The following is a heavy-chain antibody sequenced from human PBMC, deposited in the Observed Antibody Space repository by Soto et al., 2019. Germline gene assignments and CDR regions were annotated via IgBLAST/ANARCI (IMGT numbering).Heavy chain of an antibody. CDR2: IYYTGST. J-gene: IGHJ4*02. D-gene: IGHD1-26*01. CDR1: GGSISDYH. Sequence: QVQLQESGPGLVKPSETLSLTCTVSGGSISDYHWTWVRQPPGKGLEWIGYIYYTGSTNYNPSLKSRVTMSVDMSKNQFSLKLSSVIAADTAMYYCARAIAGAKTFDYWGQGTLVTVSS. CDR3: ARAIAGAKTFDY. V-gene: IGHV4-59*01.